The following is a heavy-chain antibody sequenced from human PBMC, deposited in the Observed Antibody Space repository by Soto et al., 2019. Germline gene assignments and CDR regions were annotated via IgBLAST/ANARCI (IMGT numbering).Heavy chain of an antibody. CDR3: ARGSGGNRWYYDY. V-gene: IGHV4-38-2*02. CDR2: IYHGGTT. J-gene: IGHJ4*02. D-gene: IGHD2-15*01. CDR1: GYSISSGSY. Sequence: PSETLSPPWTVSGYSISSGSYRGWIRQPPGKGPEWIASIYHGGTTFYNPSLKSRITISVDTSKNQFSLILTSVTAADTAVYYCARGSGGNRWYYDYWGQGTLVTVSS.